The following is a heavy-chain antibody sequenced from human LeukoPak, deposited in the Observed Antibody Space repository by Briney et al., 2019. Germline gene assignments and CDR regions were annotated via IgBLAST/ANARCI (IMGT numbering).Heavy chain of an antibody. CDR2: TRDKANSYTT. CDR1: GFTRSDHY. Sequence: GGSLRLSCAASGFTRSDHYMDWVRQAPGRGLEWVARTRDKANSYTTEYAASVQGRFTISRDDSKSSVYLQMDSLKTEDTAVYYCARRGSGSYFPLDYWGQGTLVTVSS. CDR3: ARRGSGSYFPLDY. J-gene: IGHJ4*02. D-gene: IGHD1-26*01. V-gene: IGHV3-72*01.